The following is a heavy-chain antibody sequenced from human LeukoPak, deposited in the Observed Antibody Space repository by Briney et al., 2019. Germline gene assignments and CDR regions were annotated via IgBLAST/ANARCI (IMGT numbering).Heavy chain of an antibody. V-gene: IGHV4-59*01. Sequence: SETLSLTCTVSGGSFSGFIWTWIRQSPGKGLEYIGYIYYSGTTDYNPTLKSRVSMSVDTSKNQFFLNLTSVTAADTAIYYCARVGYGSGSWGWFDPWGQGTLVTVSS. CDR1: GGSFSGFI. CDR2: IYYSGTT. D-gene: IGHD3-10*01. J-gene: IGHJ5*02. CDR3: ARVGYGSGSWGWFDP.